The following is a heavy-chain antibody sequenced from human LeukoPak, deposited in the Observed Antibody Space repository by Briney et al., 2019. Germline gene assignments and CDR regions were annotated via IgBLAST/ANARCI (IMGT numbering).Heavy chain of an antibody. CDR3: ARGSLIGRREYNWFDP. CDR2: INPSGGST. Sequence: GASVKVTCKASGYTFTSYYMHWVRQAPGQGLEWMGIINPSGGSTSYAQKFQGRVTMTRDMSTSTVYMELSSLRSEDTAVYYCARGSLIGRREYNWFDPWGQGTLVTVSS. D-gene: IGHD3-10*01. CDR1: GYTFTSYY. V-gene: IGHV1-46*01. J-gene: IGHJ5*02.